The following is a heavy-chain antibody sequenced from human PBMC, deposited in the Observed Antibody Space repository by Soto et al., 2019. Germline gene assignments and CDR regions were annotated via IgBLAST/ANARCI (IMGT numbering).Heavy chain of an antibody. J-gene: IGHJ4*02. D-gene: IGHD3-10*01. CDR2: IIPIIGTP. V-gene: IGHV1-69*13. CDR1: GGTFRNHV. CDR3: ARDLEFRDGNISHLDY. Sequence: ASVKVSCKASGGTFRNHVFNWVRQAPGQGLEWMGGIIPIIGTPNYAQKFQGRVTITADASTNTVYLDVSSLRSQDTAVYYCARDLEFRDGNISHLDYWGQGTLVTVSS.